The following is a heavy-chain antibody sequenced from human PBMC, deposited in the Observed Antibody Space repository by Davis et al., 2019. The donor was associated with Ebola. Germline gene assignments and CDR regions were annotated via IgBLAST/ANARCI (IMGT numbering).Heavy chain of an antibody. J-gene: IGHJ6*04. Sequence: SVKVSCKASGGTFSRSAISWVRQAPGQGLEWMGGITPIFGTANYAQKFQGRVTITADESASTAYLEVRSLRSEDTAVYYCARDGISVVVDRGMDVWGKGTTVTVSS. D-gene: IGHD2-2*01. CDR2: ITPIFGTA. V-gene: IGHV1-69*13. CDR1: GGTFSRSA. CDR3: ARDGISVVVDRGMDV.